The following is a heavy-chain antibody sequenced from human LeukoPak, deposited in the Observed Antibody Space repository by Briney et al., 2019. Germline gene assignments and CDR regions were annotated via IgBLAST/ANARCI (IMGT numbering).Heavy chain of an antibody. D-gene: IGHD5-24*01. CDR1: GYTFTAYY. J-gene: IGHJ4*02. CDR2: INPNSGGT. Sequence: VASVKVSCKASGYTFTAYYMHWVRQAPGQGLEWVGWINPNSGGTNDAQKFQGRVTVTRDTSISTAYMELSRLRSDDTAVYYCARTNGYSPTSSDYWGQGTLVTVS. V-gene: IGHV1-2*02. CDR3: ARTNGYSPTSSDY.